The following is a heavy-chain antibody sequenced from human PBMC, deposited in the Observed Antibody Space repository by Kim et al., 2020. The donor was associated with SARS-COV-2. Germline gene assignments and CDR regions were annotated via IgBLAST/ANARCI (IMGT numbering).Heavy chain of an antibody. CDR2: IYYSGST. CDR1: GGSISSGGYY. Sequence: SETLSLTCTVSGGSISSGGYYWSWIRQHPWKGLEWIGYIYYSGSTYYNPSLKSRVTISVDTSKNQFSLKLSSVTAADTAVYYCAREGPPEGTSVWGQGTLVTVSS. D-gene: IGHD3-10*01. J-gene: IGHJ4*02. CDR3: AREGPPEGTSV. V-gene: IGHV4-31*03.